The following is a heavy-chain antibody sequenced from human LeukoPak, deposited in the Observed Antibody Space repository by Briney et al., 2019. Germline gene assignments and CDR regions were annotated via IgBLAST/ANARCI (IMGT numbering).Heavy chain of an antibody. CDR3: AKDTIFGVVIARNWFDP. D-gene: IGHD3-3*01. Sequence: VGSLRLSCAASGFTFSSYAMSWVRQAPGKGLEWVSAISGSGGSTYYADSVKDRFPISRDNSKNTLYLQMNSLRAEDTAVYYCAKDTIFGVVIARNWFDPWDQGTLATVTS. CDR2: ISGSGGST. CDR1: GFTFSSYA. V-gene: IGHV3-23*01. J-gene: IGHJ5*02.